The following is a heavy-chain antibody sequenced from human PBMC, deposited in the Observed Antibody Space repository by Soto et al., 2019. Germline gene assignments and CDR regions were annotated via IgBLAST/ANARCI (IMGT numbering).Heavy chain of an antibody. CDR1: GGSMSRGDYY. J-gene: IGHJ4*02. Sequence: SETLSLTCTVSGGSMSRGDYYWSWIRQPPGKGLEWLGYIYYSGTSNYNPALNSRVTISVDTSKNQVSLKLGSVTAADTAVYYCARHRGGYEYDFYYWGQGALVTVSS. V-gene: IGHV4-30-4*01. D-gene: IGHD5-12*01. CDR2: IYYSGTS. CDR3: ARHRGGYEYDFYY.